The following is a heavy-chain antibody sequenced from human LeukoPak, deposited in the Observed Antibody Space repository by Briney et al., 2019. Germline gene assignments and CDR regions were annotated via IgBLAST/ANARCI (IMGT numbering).Heavy chain of an antibody. CDR3: ARGYMVAPDC. J-gene: IGHJ4*02. CDR1: GFTFSSYS. Sequence: GGSLRLSCAVSGFTFSSYSMNWVRQAPGRGLDWVSYISSGSSNIYYADSVKGRFTISRDNAKNSLYLQMNSLRDEDTAVYYCARGYMVAPDCWGQGTLVTVSS. CDR2: ISSGSSNI. D-gene: IGHD5-12*01. V-gene: IGHV3-48*02.